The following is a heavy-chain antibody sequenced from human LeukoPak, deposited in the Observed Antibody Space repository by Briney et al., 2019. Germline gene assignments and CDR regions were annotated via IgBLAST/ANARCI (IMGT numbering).Heavy chain of an antibody. V-gene: IGHV4-34*01. CDR3: AIHSGSRSYLPYYYYMDV. CDR2: INHSGST. Sequence: SETLSLTCAVYGGSFSGYYWGWIRQPPGKGLEWIGEINHSGSTNYNPSLKSRVTISVDTSKNQFSLKLSSVTAADTAVYYCAIHSGSRSYLPYYYYMDVWGKGTTVTVSS. CDR1: GGSFSGYY. D-gene: IGHD3-10*01. J-gene: IGHJ6*03.